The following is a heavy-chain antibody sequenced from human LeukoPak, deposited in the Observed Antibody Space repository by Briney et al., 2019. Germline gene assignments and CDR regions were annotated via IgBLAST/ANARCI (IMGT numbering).Heavy chain of an antibody. Sequence: SETLSLTCAVYGGPFSGYYWSWIRQPPGKGLEWIGEINHSGSTNYNPSLKSRVTISVDTSKNQFSLKLSSVTAADTAVYYCARAPPRPYYYYYYGMDVWGKGTTVTVSS. V-gene: IGHV4-34*01. CDR3: ARAPPRPYYYYYYGMDV. CDR1: GGPFSGYY. J-gene: IGHJ6*04. CDR2: INHSGST.